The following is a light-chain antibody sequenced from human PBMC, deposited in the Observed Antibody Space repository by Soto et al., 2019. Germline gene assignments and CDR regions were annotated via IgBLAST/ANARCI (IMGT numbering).Light chain of an antibody. CDR3: QQRSNLPWT. V-gene: IGKV3-11*01. J-gene: IGKJ1*01. CDR1: QSIRSN. CDR2: GAS. Sequence: ELVRTQSPATPSFSPGERATLPCRVSQSIRSNLAWYQQRPGQAPRLLMYGASTRADGIPARFTGSGSGADYTLTISSLEPEDFAVYYCQQRSNLPWTFGQGTKVDIK.